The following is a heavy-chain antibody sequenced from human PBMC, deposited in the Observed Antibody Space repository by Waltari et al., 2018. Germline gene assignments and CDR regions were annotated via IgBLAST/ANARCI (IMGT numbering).Heavy chain of an antibody. V-gene: IGHV4-34*01. CDR3: ARGAGYYYDSSGYDAGY. CDR1: GGSFSGYY. J-gene: IGHJ4*02. CDR2: INHSGST. Sequence: QVQLQQWGAGLLKPSETLSLTCAVYGGSFSGYYWSWIRQPTGKGLEWIGEINHSGSTNYNPSLKSRVTISVDTSKNQFSLKLSSVTAADTAVYYCARGAGYYYDSSGYDAGYWGQGTLVTVSS. D-gene: IGHD3-22*01.